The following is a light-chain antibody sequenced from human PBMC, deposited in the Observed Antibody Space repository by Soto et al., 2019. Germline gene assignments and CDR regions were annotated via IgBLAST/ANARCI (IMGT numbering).Light chain of an antibody. V-gene: IGKV3-20*01. Sequence: EIVLTQSPGTLSLSPGKRVTLSCRASQSISSTYLAWYQQKPGQAPRLLIYGASSRATGIPDRFSGSGSGTDFTLTISRREPEDFAVYYCQQYDSPPRTFGQGTKVEVQ. CDR1: QSISSTY. J-gene: IGKJ1*01. CDR3: QQYDSPPRT. CDR2: GAS.